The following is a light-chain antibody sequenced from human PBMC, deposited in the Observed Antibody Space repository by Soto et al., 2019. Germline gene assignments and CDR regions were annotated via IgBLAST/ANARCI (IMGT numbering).Light chain of an antibody. J-gene: IGLJ1*01. Sequence: QSVLTQPPSASGTPGQRVTISCSGSSSNIGSNYVYWYQQLPGTAPKLLIYRNNQRPSGVPDRFSSSKSGTSASLAISGLRSEDEADYYCPAWDDSLSIYAFGTATKVTVL. CDR3: PAWDDSLSIYA. CDR1: SSNIGSNY. CDR2: RNN. V-gene: IGLV1-47*01.